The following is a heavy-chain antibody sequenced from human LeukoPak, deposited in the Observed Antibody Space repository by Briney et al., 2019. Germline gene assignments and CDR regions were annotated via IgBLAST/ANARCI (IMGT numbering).Heavy chain of an antibody. J-gene: IGHJ2*01. CDR2: IYPGDSDT. V-gene: IGHV5-51*01. CDR1: GYSVTSYW. D-gene: IGHD6-13*01. Sequence: GEALKFSCKGSGYSVTSYWIGWVRQVPGKGLEWMGIIYPGDSDTRNSPSFQGQATISADKSISTAYLQWSSLKASDTAMYYCARQGGEIAAAGTYWYFDLWGRGTLVTVSS. CDR3: ARQGGEIAAAGTYWYFDL.